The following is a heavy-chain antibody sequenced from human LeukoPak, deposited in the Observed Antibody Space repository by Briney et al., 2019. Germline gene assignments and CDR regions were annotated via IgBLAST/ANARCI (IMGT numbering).Heavy chain of an antibody. Sequence: ASVKVSCKASGGTFSSYAISWVRQAPGQGLEWMGGIIPIFGTANYAQKFQGRVTITADESTSTAYMELSSLRPEGTAVYYCASYDIYPPHRFDPWGQGTLVTVSS. CDR1: GGTFSSYA. CDR2: IIPIFGTA. J-gene: IGHJ5*02. D-gene: IGHD3-9*01. CDR3: ASYDIYPPHRFDP. V-gene: IGHV1-69*13.